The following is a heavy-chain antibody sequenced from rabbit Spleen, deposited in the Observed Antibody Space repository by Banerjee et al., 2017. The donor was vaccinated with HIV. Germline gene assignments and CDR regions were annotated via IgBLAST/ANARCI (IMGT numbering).Heavy chain of an antibody. D-gene: IGHD7-1*01. CDR3: ARDTGTSFSTYGMDL. CDR2: IGAASSGST. CDR1: GIDFSNYFY. V-gene: IGHV1S45*01. Sequence: QQQLEESGGGLVKPGGTLTLTCKASGIDFSNYFYMCWVRQAPGSGLEWIACIGAASSGSTYYANWAKGRFTISKTSSTTVTLQMTSLTAADTATYFCARDTGTSFSTYGMDLWGPGTLVTVS. J-gene: IGHJ6*01.